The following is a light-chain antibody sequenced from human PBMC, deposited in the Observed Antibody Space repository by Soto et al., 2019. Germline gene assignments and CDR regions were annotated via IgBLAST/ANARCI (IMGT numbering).Light chain of an antibody. Sequence: QSALTQRASVSGSPGQSITISCTGTSSDVGGYNYVSWYQQHPGKAPKLMIYDVSNRPSGVSNRFSGSKSGNTASLTISGLQAEDEADYYCSSYTSSNWVFGGGTKLTVL. J-gene: IGLJ2*01. CDR1: SSDVGGYNY. CDR3: SSYTSSNWV. V-gene: IGLV2-14*01. CDR2: DVS.